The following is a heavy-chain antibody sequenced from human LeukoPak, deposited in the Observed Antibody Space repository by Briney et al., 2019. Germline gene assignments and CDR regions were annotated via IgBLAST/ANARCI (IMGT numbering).Heavy chain of an antibody. V-gene: IGHV3-73*01. CDR1: GFTFSGSA. J-gene: IGHJ6*04. CDR3: TKVPQYCSGGSCDV. CDR2: IRSKANSYAT. Sequence: GGSLRLSCAASGFTFSGSAMHWVRQASGKGLEWVGRIRSKANSYATAYAASVKGRFTISRDDSKNTAYLQMNSLKTEDTAVYYRTKVPQYCSGGSCDVWGKGTTVTVSS. D-gene: IGHD2-15*01.